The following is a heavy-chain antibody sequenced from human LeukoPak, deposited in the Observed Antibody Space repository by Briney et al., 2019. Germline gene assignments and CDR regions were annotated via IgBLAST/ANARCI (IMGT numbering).Heavy chain of an antibody. D-gene: IGHD1-14*01. CDR2: IYTSGST. Sequence: SETLSLTCTVSGGSFSNYYWSWIRQPAGKGPEWIGRIYTSGSTNYNPSVKSRVTMSVDTSNNQFSLKLTPVTAAGTAVYYCARQPPQYYGMDVWGQGTTVTVSS. CDR1: GGSFSNYY. V-gene: IGHV4-4*07. J-gene: IGHJ6*02. CDR3: ARQPPQYYGMDV.